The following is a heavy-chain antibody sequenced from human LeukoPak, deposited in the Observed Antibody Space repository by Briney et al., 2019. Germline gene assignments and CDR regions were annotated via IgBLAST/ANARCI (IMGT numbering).Heavy chain of an antibody. CDR1: GGTFSSYA. D-gene: IGHD6-13*01. V-gene: IGHV1-69*04. CDR2: IIPILGIA. CDR3: ARGGIAAAGTGGWFDP. Sequence: SVKVSCKASGGTFSSYAISWVRQAPGQGLEWMGRIIPILGIANYAQKFQGRVTITADKSTSTAYMELSSLRSEDTAVYYCARGGIAAAGTGGWFDPWGQGTLVTVSS. J-gene: IGHJ5*02.